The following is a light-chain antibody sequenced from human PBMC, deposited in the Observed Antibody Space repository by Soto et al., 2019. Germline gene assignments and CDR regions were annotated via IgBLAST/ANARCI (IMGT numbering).Light chain of an antibody. CDR3: NSYTTLSNRV. CDR2: WTT. Sequence: QSVLTQPPSASGTPGQRVTISCSGSSSNIGTNYVYWYQQLPGTAPKLLIYWTTHRPSGVPDRFSGSKSGTSASLTISGLQAEDEANYYCNSYTTLSNRVFGTGTKLTVL. J-gene: IGLJ1*01. V-gene: IGLV1-47*01. CDR1: SSNIGTNY.